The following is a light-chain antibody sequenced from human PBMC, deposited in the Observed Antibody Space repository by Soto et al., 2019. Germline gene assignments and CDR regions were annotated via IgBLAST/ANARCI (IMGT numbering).Light chain of an antibody. Sequence: IVWTQSPGSLPLSPGERATLSRRDSQSVRSSYLAWYQPKPGQAPGXLIYGASNRATGIPDWFSSSGAGTVFTLTISRLEHEDFAVYYCQQYSSSGTFGQGTKVDIK. J-gene: IGKJ1*01. CDR2: GAS. V-gene: IGKV3-20*01. CDR3: QQYSSSGT. CDR1: QSVRSSY.